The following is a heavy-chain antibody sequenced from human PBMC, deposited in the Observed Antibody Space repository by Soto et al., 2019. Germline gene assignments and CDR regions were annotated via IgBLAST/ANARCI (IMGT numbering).Heavy chain of an antibody. D-gene: IGHD3-10*01. V-gene: IGHV4-34*01. J-gene: IGHJ6*02. CDR2: INHSGST. CDR1: GGSFSGYY. Sequence: SETLSHTCAVYGGSFSGYYWSWIRQPPGKGLEWIGEINHSGSTNYNPSLKSRVTISVDTSKNQFSLKLSSVTAADTAVYYCARVAARNYYGSGSYYNVGYYYYGMDVWGQGTTVTVSS. CDR3: ARVAARNYYGSGSYYNVGYYYYGMDV.